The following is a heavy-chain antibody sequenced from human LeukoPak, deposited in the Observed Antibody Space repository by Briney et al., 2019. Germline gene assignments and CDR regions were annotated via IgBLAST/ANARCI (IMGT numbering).Heavy chain of an antibody. J-gene: IGHJ3*02. Sequence: PSETLSLTCAVSGGSISSGGFSWSWIRQPPGKGLEWIGYSYQSGSTYYNPSLESRVTISVDTSKNQFSLKLSSVTAADTAVYYCARDMCSGGSCYNAFDIWGQGTMVTVSS. V-gene: IGHV4-30-2*01. CDR1: GGSISSGGFS. CDR3: ARDMCSGGSCYNAFDI. D-gene: IGHD2-15*01. CDR2: SYQSGST.